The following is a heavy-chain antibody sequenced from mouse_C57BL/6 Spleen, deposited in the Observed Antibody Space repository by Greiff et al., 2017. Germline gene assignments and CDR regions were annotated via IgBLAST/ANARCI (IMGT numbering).Heavy chain of an antibody. Sequence: QVQLQQPGPGLVKPSQSLFLTCSITGFPITSGYYWFWIRQSPGKPLEWMGYITHSGDTFYNPSLQSPLSFTRAPSKNQFFLHLNSAATEDTAMYYCAGDRSVIYYDYDPPLVGGQGTTLTVAS. J-gene: IGHJ2*01. V-gene: IGHV12-3*01. D-gene: IGHD2-4*01. CDR2: ITHSGDT. CDR3: AGDRSVIYYDYDPPLV. CDR1: GFPITSGYY.